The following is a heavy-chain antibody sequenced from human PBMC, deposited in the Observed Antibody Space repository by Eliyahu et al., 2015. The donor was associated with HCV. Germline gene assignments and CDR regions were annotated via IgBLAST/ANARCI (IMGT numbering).Heavy chain of an antibody. CDR2: XNDSGFI. CDR3: ARGLHSGWPTPGY. CDR1: GGSFSGYH. V-gene: IGHV4-34*01. J-gene: IGHJ4*02. Sequence: QVHLQQSGAGLLKPSETXSLACAVYGGSFSGYHXTWXRXPPGKGLEWLAEXNDSGFISYSPSLKSRLTTSVDTSKNQFSLTMISVTAADTAVYYCARGLHSGWPTPGYWGQGTLVTVSS. D-gene: IGHD6-19*01.